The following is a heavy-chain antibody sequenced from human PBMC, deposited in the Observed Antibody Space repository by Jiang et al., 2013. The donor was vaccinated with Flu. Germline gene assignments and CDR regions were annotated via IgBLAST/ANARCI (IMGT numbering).Heavy chain of an antibody. Sequence: SGAEVKKPGASVKVSCKASGYTFINYAIHWVRQAPGQRLEWMGWINAGNGNTKYSQKFQDRVTITRDTSASTAYMELTSLRSEDTAVYYCGLSGSRGVIIFDYWAREPWSPSPQ. D-gene: IGHD3-10*01. CDR3: GLSGSRGVIIFDY. CDR2: INAGNGNT. V-gene: IGHV1-3*01. CDR1: GYTFINYA. J-gene: IGHJ4*02.